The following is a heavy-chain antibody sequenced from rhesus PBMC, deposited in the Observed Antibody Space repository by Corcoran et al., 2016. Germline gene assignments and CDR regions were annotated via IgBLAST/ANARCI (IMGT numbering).Heavy chain of an antibody. CDR1: GGSINTYNW. J-gene: IGHJ3*01. D-gene: IGHD1-38*01. Sequence: QVQLQESGPGLVKPSETLSLTCSVSGGSINTYNWWTWIRQSPGNGLAWIGNIGGDNGGITSNPSLISRVSISKDTSQSHFSLKLTSVTAADTAVYYCARHCGPGGAFDFWGQGLRVIVSS. CDR3: ARHCGPGGAFDF. CDR2: IGGDNGGI. V-gene: IGHV4-65*02.